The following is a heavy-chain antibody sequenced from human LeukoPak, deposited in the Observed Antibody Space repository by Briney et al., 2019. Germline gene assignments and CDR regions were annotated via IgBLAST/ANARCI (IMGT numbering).Heavy chain of an antibody. Sequence: GGSLRLSCAASGFTVSSNYMSWVRQAPGKGLEWVAFIRYNGNNQYYADSVKGRFTISRDNSKNTLYLQMNSLKGDDTAVYYCAKDSAFYYIDVWGKGTTVIISS. V-gene: IGHV3-30*02. CDR2: IRYNGNNQ. CDR3: AKDSAFYYIDV. J-gene: IGHJ6*03. CDR1: GFTVSSNY. D-gene: IGHD3-10*01.